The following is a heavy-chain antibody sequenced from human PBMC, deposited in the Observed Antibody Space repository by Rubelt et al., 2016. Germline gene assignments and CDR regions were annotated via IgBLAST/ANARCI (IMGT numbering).Heavy chain of an antibody. CDR2: ISAYNGNT. CDR1: GYTFTSYG. CDR3: ARDPLPVRGVIMTPTH. D-gene: IGHD3-10*01. V-gene: IGHV1-18*01. J-gene: IGHJ4*02. Sequence: QVQLVQSGAEVKKPGASVKVSCKASGYTFTSYGISWVRQAPGQGLEWMGWISAYNGNTNYAQKVQGRGTMPTDTSPRTAYMELRSLRSDDTAVYYCARDPLPVRGVIMTPTHWGQGTLVTVSS.